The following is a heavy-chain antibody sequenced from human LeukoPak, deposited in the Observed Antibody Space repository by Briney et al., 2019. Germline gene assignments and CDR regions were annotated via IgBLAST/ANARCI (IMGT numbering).Heavy chain of an antibody. CDR2: ISHDGSNN. CDR1: GFTFSNYG. Sequence: GGSLRLSCAASGFTFSNYGMHWVRQAPGKGLEWVVVISHDGSNNNYADSVKGRFTISRDNSKNTLYLQMNSLRPEDTAVYYCAKVRVGTAHFDYWGQGTLFTVSS. J-gene: IGHJ4*02. D-gene: IGHD2-15*01. V-gene: IGHV3-30*18. CDR3: AKVRVGTAHFDY.